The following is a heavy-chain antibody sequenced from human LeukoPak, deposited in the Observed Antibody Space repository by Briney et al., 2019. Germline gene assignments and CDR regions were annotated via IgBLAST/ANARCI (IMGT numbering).Heavy chain of an antibody. D-gene: IGHD6-13*01. J-gene: IGHJ4*02. CDR2: IYHSGST. CDR3: ARQTVKGIAGQGSY. CDR1: GGSISSGGYY. Sequence: SETLSLTCTVSGGSISSGGYYWSWIRQPPGKGLEWIGYIYHSGSTYYNPSLKSRVTISVDRSKNQFSLKLSSVTAADTAVYYCARQTVKGIAGQGSYWGQGTLVTVSS. V-gene: IGHV4-30-2*01.